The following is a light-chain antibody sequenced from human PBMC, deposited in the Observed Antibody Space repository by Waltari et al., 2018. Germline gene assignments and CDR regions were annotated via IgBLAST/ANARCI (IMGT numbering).Light chain of an antibody. CDR1: SSDVGGYNY. Sequence: QSALTQPPSASGSPGQSVTISCTGTSSDVGGYNYVSWYQQHPGKAPKLMIYEVSKRPSGVPDRFSGSKSGNTASLTVSGLQAEDEADYYGSSYAGSKGVFGTGTKVTVL. CDR3: SSYAGSKGV. V-gene: IGLV2-8*01. CDR2: EVS. J-gene: IGLJ1*01.